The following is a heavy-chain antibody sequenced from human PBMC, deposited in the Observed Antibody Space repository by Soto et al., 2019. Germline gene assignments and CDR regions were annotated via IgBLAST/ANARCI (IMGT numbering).Heavy chain of an antibody. CDR1: GFTFSSYA. D-gene: IGHD4-17*01. J-gene: IGHJ4*02. Sequence: QVQLVESGGGVVQPGRSLRLSCAASGFTFSSYAMHCVRQAPGKGLERVAVISYDGSNKYYADSVKGRFTISRDNSKNTLFLQMNSLRAEDTAVYYCARVGRLHYFDYWGQGTLVTVSS. CDR3: ARVGRLHYFDY. V-gene: IGHV3-30-3*01. CDR2: ISYDGSNK.